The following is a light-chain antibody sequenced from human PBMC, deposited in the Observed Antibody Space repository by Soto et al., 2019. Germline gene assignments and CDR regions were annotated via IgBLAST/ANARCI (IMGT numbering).Light chain of an antibody. CDR3: QQYNNWPET. CDR1: QRISSSY. V-gene: IGKV3-15*01. CDR2: GAS. Sequence: IIVTHSPCTLSLSPGERATLSCRASQRISSSYLAWYQQKPGQAPRLLIYGASTRATGIPARFSGSGSGTEFTLTISSLQSEDFAVYYCQQYNNWPETFGQGTKVDIK. J-gene: IGKJ1*01.